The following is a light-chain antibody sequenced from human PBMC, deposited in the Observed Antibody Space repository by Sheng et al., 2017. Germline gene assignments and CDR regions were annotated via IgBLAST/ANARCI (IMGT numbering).Light chain of an antibody. Sequence: EIVLTQSPATLSLSPGERATLSCRASQSVSSYLAWYQQKPGQAPRLLIYDASNRATGIPARFSGSGSGTDFTLTISSLEPEDFAVYYCQQRSNWPPTFGQGPRW. V-gene: IGKV3-11*01. J-gene: IGKJ1*01. CDR3: QQRSNWPPT. CDR2: DAS. CDR1: QSVSSY.